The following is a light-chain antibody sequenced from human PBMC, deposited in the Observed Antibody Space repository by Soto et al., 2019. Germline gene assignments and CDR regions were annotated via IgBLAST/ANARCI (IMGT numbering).Light chain of an antibody. V-gene: IGLV1-40*01. Sequence: PVLTQPPSVSGAPGQRVTISCTGSSSNIGAGYDVHWYQQLPGTAPKLLIYGNSNRPSGVPDRFSGSKSGTSASLAITGLQAEDEADYYCQSYDSSLSGNVVFGGGTKLTVL. J-gene: IGLJ2*01. CDR2: GNS. CDR1: SSNIGAGYD. CDR3: QSYDSSLSGNVV.